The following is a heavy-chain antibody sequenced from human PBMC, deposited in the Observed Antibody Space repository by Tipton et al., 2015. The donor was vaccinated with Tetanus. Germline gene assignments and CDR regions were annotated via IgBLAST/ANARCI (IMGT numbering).Heavy chain of an antibody. CDR3: ARQGAYCGGDCFDAFDI. CDR2: IYPGDSDT. Sequence: VQLVQSGAEVKKPGESLKISCKGSGYSFTCYWIGWVRQMPGNGLEWMVIIYPGDSDTRYSQSFQGQVTISADKSISTAYLQWSSLKASDTAMYYCARQGAYCGGDCFDAFDIWGQGTMVTVSS. CDR1: GYSFTCYW. J-gene: IGHJ3*02. D-gene: IGHD2-21*02. V-gene: IGHV5-51*01.